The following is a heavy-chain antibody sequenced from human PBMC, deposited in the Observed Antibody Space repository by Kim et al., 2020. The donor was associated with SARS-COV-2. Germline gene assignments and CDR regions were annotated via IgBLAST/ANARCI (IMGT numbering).Heavy chain of an antibody. V-gene: IGHV5-51*01. CDR2: ES. Sequence: ESRYSPSFQGQVTISADKSISTAYLQWSSLKASDTAMYYCARVVSDAFDIWGQGTMVTVSS. D-gene: IGHD2-8*02. CDR3: ARVVSDAFDI. J-gene: IGHJ3*02.